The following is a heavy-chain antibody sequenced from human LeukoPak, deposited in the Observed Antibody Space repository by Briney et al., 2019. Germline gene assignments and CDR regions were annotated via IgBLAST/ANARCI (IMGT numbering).Heavy chain of an antibody. Sequence: ASVKVSCKVSGYTFTSYDINWVRQATGQGLEWMGWMNPNSGNTGYAQKFQGRVTMTRSTSTGTFYMELSSLRSEDTAVYYCARTMVRGVPGFDYWGQGTLVTVSS. CDR2: MNPNSGNT. D-gene: IGHD3-10*01. J-gene: IGHJ4*02. V-gene: IGHV1-8*01. CDR1: GYTFTSYD. CDR3: ARTMVRGVPGFDY.